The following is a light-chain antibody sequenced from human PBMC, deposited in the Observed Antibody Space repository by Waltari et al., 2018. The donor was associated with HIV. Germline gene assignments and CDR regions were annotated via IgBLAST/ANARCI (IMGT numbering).Light chain of an antibody. CDR1: QNIKTL. J-gene: IGKJ5*01. CDR3: QQTYSVSIT. CDR2: GVS. Sequence: QLTQSPSSLSASLGDNATITCRASQNIKTLLNWYQLRPGKAPRLLIYGVSGLPTGVPSRFTGGGSGADFTLTINNLQPEDFASYFCQQTYSVSITFGPGTRVEI. V-gene: IGKV1-39*01.